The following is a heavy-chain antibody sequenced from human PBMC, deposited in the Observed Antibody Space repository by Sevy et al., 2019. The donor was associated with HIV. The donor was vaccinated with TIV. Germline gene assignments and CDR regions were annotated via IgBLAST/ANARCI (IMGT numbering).Heavy chain of an antibody. V-gene: IGHV3-30*02. CDR1: GFTFSSYA. J-gene: IGHJ6*02. D-gene: IGHD2-8*02. CDR3: AKEPVMVVEDYSMDV. CDR2: IRYDGSNK. Sequence: GGSLRLSCAASGFTFSSYAMSWVRQAPGKGLEWVAFIRYDGSNKNNADSVKGRFTISRDNSKNTQYLQMNRLKPEDTAVYYCAKEPVMVVEDYSMDVWGQGTTVTVSS.